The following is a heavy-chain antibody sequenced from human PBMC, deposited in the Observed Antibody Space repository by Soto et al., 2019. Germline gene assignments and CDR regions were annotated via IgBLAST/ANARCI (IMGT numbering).Heavy chain of an antibody. Sequence: GGSLRLSCAASGFTFSSYDMHWVRQATGKGLEWVSAIGTAGDTYYPGSVKGRFTISRENARNSLYLQMNSLRAGDTAVYYCARAYGSGSYYKYYYYGMDVWGQGTTVTVSS. CDR2: IGTAGDT. V-gene: IGHV3-13*01. CDR1: GFTFSSYD. CDR3: ARAYGSGSYYKYYYYGMDV. D-gene: IGHD3-10*01. J-gene: IGHJ6*02.